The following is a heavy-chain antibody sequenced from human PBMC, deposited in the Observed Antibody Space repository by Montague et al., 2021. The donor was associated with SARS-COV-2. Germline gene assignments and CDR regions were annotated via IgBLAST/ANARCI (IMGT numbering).Heavy chain of an antibody. V-gene: IGHV2-70*11. CDR2: IDWDDDK. J-gene: IGHJ4*02. CDR3: ARTYYGGRPFDX. CDR1: GFSLSTSGMC. D-gene: IGHD4-23*01. Sequence: PALVKPTQTLTLTCTFSGFSLSTSGMCVSRIRQPPGKALEWLARIDWDDDKYYSTSLKTRLTISKDTSKNQVVLTMTNMDPVDTATYYCARTYYGGRPFDXWGQGTLVTVSS.